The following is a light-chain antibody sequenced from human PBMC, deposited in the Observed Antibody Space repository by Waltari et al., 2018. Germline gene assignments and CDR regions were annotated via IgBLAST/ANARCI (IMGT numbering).Light chain of an antibody. Sequence: QLVLTQSPSASASLGASVKLTCTLSSGHTSNVIAWHQQQPEKGPRYLMQVYSDGSHSKGYEIPARFSGSGAGAERYLPVPNVQSGDEDDYYCQTGGHGTWVFGGGTKLTVL. CDR2: VYSDGSH. V-gene: IGLV4-69*01. CDR3: QTGGHGTWV. CDR1: SGHTSNV. J-gene: IGLJ3*02.